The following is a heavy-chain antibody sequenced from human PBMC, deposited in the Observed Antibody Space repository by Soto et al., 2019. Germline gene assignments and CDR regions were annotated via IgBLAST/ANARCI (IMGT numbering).Heavy chain of an antibody. CDR2: ISGSGVST. CDR3: AKSPGRYYYDSSGYYHYDY. J-gene: IGHJ4*02. D-gene: IGHD3-22*01. CDR1: GFTFSRYA. V-gene: IGHV3-23*01. Sequence: EVQLLESGGGLAQPGGSLRLSCAASGFTFSRYAMSWVRQAPGKGLEWVSAISGSGVSTYYADSVKGRFTISRDNSKNTLFRQMNSLGAEDTAVYYCAKSPGRYYYDSSGYYHYDYWGQGTLVTVSS.